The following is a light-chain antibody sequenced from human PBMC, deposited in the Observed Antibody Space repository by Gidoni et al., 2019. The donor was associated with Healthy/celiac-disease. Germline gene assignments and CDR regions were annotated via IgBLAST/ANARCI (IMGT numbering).Light chain of an antibody. CDR2: AGS. J-gene: IGKJ2*01. CDR1: QSISSY. Sequence: DIQINPSPSSLSASVGDRVTITCRASQSISSYLNWYQQTPGKAPKLLIYAGSSLQSGVPSRFSGSGSGTDFTLTISSLQPEDFATYYCQQSYSTPRTFXXXTKLEIK. V-gene: IGKV1-39*01. CDR3: QQSYSTPRT.